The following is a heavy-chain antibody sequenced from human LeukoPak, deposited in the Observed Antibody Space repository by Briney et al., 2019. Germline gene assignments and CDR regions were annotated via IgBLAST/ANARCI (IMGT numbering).Heavy chain of an antibody. D-gene: IGHD3-9*01. CDR1: GGTFSSYA. V-gene: IGHV1-69*06. CDR3: ARFYDILTGSTEAFDI. CDR2: IIPIFGTA. J-gene: IGHJ3*02. Sequence: ASVKVSCKASGGTFSSYAISWVRQAPGQGLEWMGGIIPIFGTANYAQKFQGRVTITADKSTSTAYMELSSLRSEDTAVYYCARFYDILTGSTEAFDIWGQGTMVTVSS.